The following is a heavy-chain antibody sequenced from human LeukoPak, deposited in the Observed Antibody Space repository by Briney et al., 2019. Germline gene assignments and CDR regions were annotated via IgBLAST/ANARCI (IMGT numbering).Heavy chain of an antibody. CDR3: AVTYFYGSGSYK. CDR1: GGTFSSYA. CDR2: IIPIFGTA. J-gene: IGHJ4*02. Sequence: ASVKVSCKASGGTFSSYAISWVRQAPGQGLEWMGGIIPIFGTANYAQKFQGRVTITTDESTSTAYMELSSLRSEDTAVYYCAVTYFYGSGSYKWGQGTLVTVSS. D-gene: IGHD3-10*01. V-gene: IGHV1-69*05.